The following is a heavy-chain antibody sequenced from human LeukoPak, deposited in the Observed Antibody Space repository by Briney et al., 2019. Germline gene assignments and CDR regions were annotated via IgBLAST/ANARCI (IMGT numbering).Heavy chain of an antibody. CDR2: ITYSSTYI. J-gene: IGHJ6*03. Sequence: AGGSLRLSCAASGFTFSNYNMNWVRQAPGKVLEWGSSITYSSTYIYYADSVKGRFTIYRANAKNSVYLEMNSLRAEDTAVYYCARDPYSGGYGSYYYYYMDVWGKGTTVTISS. D-gene: IGHD1-26*01. CDR1: GFTFSNYN. CDR3: ARDPYSGGYGSYYYYYMDV. V-gene: IGHV3-21*01.